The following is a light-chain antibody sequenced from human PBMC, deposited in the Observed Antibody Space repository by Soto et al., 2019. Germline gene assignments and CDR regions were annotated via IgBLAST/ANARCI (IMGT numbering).Light chain of an antibody. Sequence: EIVMTQSPATLSVSPGERATLSCRASQRIRTNLAWYRHKPGQAPSLRIYEASTRATGIPARFSGSGSGTEFTLYNCSLQSEDFAIYYCQHYDNWPFTFGQGTKVDIK. J-gene: IGKJ2*01. V-gene: IGKV3-15*01. CDR1: QRIRTN. CDR3: QHYDNWPFT. CDR2: EAS.